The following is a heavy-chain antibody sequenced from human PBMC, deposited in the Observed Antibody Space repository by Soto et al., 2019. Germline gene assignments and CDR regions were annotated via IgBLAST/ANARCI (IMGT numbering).Heavy chain of an antibody. Sequence: GASGKVSCKDSGYTFTSYGISWVRQAPGQGLEWMGWISAYNGNTNYAQKLQGRVTMTTDTSTSTAYMELRSLRSDDTAVYYCARDLYDSSGSLFDYWGQGTLVTVSS. CDR2: ISAYNGNT. CDR1: GYTFTSYG. D-gene: IGHD3-22*01. J-gene: IGHJ4*02. CDR3: ARDLYDSSGSLFDY. V-gene: IGHV1-18*01.